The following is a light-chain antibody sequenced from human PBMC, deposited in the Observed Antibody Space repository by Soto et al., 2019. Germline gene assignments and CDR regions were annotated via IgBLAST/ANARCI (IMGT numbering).Light chain of an antibody. CDR1: QTVSNYH. J-gene: IGKJ3*01. CDR3: QQYGGSPPRFS. V-gene: IGKV3-20*01. CDR2: GVS. Sequence: EIVLTQSPGTLSLSPGDTATLSCRASQTVSNYHLAWYQQKPGHAPRLLIYGVSSRDTGIPDRFTGSGSGTDFTLTITRLEPEDFAVYSCQQYGGSPPRFSFGPGTKVDIK.